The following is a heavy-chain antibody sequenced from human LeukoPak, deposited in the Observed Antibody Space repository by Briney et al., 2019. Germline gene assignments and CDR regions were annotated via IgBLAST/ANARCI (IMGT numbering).Heavy chain of an antibody. V-gene: IGHV3-21*01. CDR1: GFPFDSYT. J-gene: IGHJ4*02. CDR2: ISSTSAYI. Sequence: GGSLRLSCAASGFPFDSYTLNWFRQAPGKGLEWVSSISSTSAYIYYADSVRGRFTISRDSAKNSLYLQMNSLRAEDTAVFYCARDPGRSTTGRFDYWGQGTLVTVSS. CDR3: ARDPGRSTTGRFDY. D-gene: IGHD1-1*01.